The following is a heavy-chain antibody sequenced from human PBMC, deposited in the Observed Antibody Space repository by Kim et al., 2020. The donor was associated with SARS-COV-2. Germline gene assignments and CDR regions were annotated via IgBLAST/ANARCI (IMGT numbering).Heavy chain of an antibody. CDR2: ISAYNGNT. Sequence: ASVKVSCKASGYTFTSYGISWVRQAPGQGLEWMGWISAYNGNTNYAQKLQGRVTMTTDTSTSTAYMELRSLRSDDTAVYYCASGDYYYDSSGSLGLDYWGQGTLVTVSS. CDR3: ASGDYYYDSSGSLGLDY. J-gene: IGHJ4*02. D-gene: IGHD3-22*01. CDR1: GYTFTSYG. V-gene: IGHV1-18*01.